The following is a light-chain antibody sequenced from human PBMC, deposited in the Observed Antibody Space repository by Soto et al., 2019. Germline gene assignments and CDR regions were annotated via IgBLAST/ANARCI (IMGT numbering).Light chain of an antibody. CDR2: ENN. CDR1: SSNIGNNY. V-gene: IGLV1-51*02. J-gene: IGLJ2*01. Sequence: QSVLTQPPSVSAAPGQKVTISCSGGSSNIGNNYVSWYQQLPGTAPKLLIYENNKRPSGIPDRFSGSKSGTSATLGITGLQTRDEADYFCGTWDSSLSADVVFGGGTKLTVL. CDR3: GTWDSSLSADVV.